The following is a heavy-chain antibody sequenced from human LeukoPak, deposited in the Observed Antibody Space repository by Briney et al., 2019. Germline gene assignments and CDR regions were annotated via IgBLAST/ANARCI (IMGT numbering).Heavy chain of an antibody. CDR3: AAAMTTDGSGDY. CDR1: GYTFTGYY. V-gene: IGHV1-2*02. Sequence: GASVKVSCKASGYTFTGYYMHWVRQAPGQGLEWMGWINPNSGGTNYAQKFQGRVTMTRDTSISTAYMELSSLRSEDTAVYYCAAAMTTDGSGDYWGQGTLVTVSS. D-gene: IGHD4-17*01. J-gene: IGHJ4*02. CDR2: INPNSGGT.